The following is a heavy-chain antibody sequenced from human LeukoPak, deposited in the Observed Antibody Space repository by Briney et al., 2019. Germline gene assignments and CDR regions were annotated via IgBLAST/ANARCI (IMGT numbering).Heavy chain of an antibody. CDR1: GYTLTELS. D-gene: IGHD6-13*01. Sequence: ASVKVSCKVSGYTLTELSMHWVRQAPGKGLEWMGGFDPEDGETIYAQKLQGRVTMTTDTSTSTAYMELRSLRSDDTAVYYCARGLYSSSWASPFDYWGQGTLVTVSS. J-gene: IGHJ4*02. V-gene: IGHV1-24*01. CDR2: FDPEDGET. CDR3: ARGLYSSSWASPFDY.